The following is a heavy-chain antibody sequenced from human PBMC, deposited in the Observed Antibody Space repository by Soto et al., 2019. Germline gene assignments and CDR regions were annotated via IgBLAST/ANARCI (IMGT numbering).Heavy chain of an antibody. CDR3: ARAQGRPIVYDSGNRKNFFDP. CDR2: IIPIFGTA. CDR1: GGTFSSYA. V-gene: IGHV1-69*13. D-gene: IGHD3-10*01. J-gene: IGHJ5*02. Sequence: ASVKVSCKASGGTFSSYAISWVRQAPGQGLEWMGGIIPIFGTANYAQKFQGRVTITADESTSTAYMELSSLRSEDTAVYYCARAQGRPIVYDSGNRKNFFDPWGPGTLVTVSS.